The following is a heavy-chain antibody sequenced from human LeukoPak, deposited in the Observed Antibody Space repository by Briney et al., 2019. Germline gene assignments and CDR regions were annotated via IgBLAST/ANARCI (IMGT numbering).Heavy chain of an antibody. J-gene: IGHJ4*02. CDR3: ARQMTPHGNFDY. Sequence: GGSLRLSCAASGFTLSNFAMHWVRQATGKGLEWVSAIGTAGDTFYPGSVKGRFTISRENAKNSLYLQMNNLRAEDTAVYYSARQMTPHGNFDYWGQGTLVTVSS. V-gene: IGHV3-13*01. CDR1: GFTLSNFA. D-gene: IGHD1-26*01. CDR2: IGTAGDT.